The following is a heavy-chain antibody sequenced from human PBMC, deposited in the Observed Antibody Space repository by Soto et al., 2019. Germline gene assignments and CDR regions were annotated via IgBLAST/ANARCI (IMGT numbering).Heavy chain of an antibody. CDR2: IYHSWST. CDR1: GGSISSGGYS. CDR3: ARATLGYCTNGVCFAP. Sequence: PSETLSLTCAVSGGSISSGGYSWSWIRQPPGKGLEWIGYIYHSWSTYYNPSLKSRVTISVDRSKNQFSLKLSSGTAADTALYYCARATLGYCTNGVCFAPWGQGTLVTVSS. J-gene: IGHJ5*02. D-gene: IGHD2-8*01. V-gene: IGHV4-30-2*01.